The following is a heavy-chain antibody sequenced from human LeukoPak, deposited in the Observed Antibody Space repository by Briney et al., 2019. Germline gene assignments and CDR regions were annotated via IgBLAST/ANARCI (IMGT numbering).Heavy chain of an antibody. CDR1: GGSISSYY. D-gene: IGHD3-3*01. Sequence: KPSETLSLTCTVSGGSISSYYWSWIRQPPGKGLEWIGHMYHSGSTNYNPSLKSRVTISVDTSKNQFSLKLSSVTAADTAVYYCARGVEEWLLPYFDNWGQGTLVTVSS. CDR3: ARGVEEWLLPYFDN. J-gene: IGHJ4*02. CDR2: MYHSGST. V-gene: IGHV4-59*01.